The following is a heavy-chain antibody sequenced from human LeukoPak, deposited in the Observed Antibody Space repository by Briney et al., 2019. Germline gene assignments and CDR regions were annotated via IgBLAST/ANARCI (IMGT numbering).Heavy chain of an antibody. V-gene: IGHV4-39*01. D-gene: IGHD4-23*01. CDR2: IYYSGST. CDR3: ARKSYGGKGRGYYFDY. J-gene: IGHJ4*02. Sequence: SETLSLTCTVSGGSISSSSYYWGWIRQPPGKGLEWIGSIYYSGSTYYNPSLKSRVTISVDTSKNQFSLKLSSVTAADTAVYYCARKSYGGKGRGYYFDYWGQGTLVTVSS. CDR1: GGSISSSSYY.